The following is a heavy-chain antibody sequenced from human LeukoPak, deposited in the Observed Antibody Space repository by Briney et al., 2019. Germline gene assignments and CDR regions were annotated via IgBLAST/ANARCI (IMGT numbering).Heavy chain of an antibody. J-gene: IGHJ4*02. Sequence: GESLKISCKGSGYSFTSDWSGWGRQMHGKGLELMGIIYPGDSDTSYSPSFQGQVTISADKSISTAYLQWSSLKASDTAMYYCATAPSLRYSYFDYWGQGTLVTVSS. CDR1: GYSFTSDW. CDR2: IYPGDSDT. D-gene: IGHD3-9*01. V-gene: IGHV5-51*01. CDR3: ATAPSLRYSYFDY.